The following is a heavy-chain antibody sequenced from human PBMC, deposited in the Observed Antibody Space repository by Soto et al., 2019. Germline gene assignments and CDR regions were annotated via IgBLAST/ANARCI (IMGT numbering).Heavy chain of an antibody. D-gene: IGHD6-6*01. CDR3: AIHSSSSDFDY. CDR2: ISSSSSYI. CDR1: GFTFSSYS. J-gene: IGHJ4*02. V-gene: IGHV3-21*01. Sequence: GGSLRLSCAASGFTFSSYSMNWVRQAPGKGLEWVSSISSSSSYIYYADSVKGRFTISRDNAKNSLYLQMNSLRAEDTAVYYCAIHSSSSDFDYWGQGTLVTVSS.